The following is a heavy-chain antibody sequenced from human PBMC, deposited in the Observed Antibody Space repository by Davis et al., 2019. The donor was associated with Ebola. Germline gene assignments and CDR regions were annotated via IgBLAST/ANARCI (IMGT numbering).Heavy chain of an antibody. D-gene: IGHD4-17*01. CDR1: GGSISSYY. Sequence: SETLSLTCTVSGGSISSYYWSWIRQPPGKGLEWIGSIYYSGSTYYNPSLKSRVTISVDTSKNQFSLKLSSVTAADTAVYYCARYGDYTSVDYWGQGTLVTVSS. J-gene: IGHJ4*02. CDR2: IYYSGST. CDR3: ARYGDYTSVDY. V-gene: IGHV4-39*01.